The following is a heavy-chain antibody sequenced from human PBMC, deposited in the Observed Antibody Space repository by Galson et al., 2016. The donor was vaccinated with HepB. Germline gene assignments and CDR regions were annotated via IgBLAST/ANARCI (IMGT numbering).Heavy chain of an antibody. CDR1: GFTFRSYS. D-gene: IGHD6-13*01. CDR2: ISRDSSTT. J-gene: IGHJ3*02. Sequence: SLRLSCAGSGFTFRSYSMNWVRQAPGKGLEWVSYISRDSSTTHYADSVKGRFTISRDNAQNSLYLQLNSLRDEETAVYYCARTYSSTWLDAFDIWGQGSMVTVSS. V-gene: IGHV3-48*02. CDR3: ARTYSSTWLDAFDI.